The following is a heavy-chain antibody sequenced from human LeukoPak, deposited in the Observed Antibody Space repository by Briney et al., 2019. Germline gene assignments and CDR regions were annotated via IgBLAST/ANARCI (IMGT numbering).Heavy chain of an antibody. V-gene: IGHV1-8*01. CDR3: ARSAGYDFWSGSPYNWFDP. Sequence: EASVKVSCTASGYTFTGYDINWVRQATGQGLEWMGWMNPNSGNTGYAQKFQGRVTMTRNTSISTAYMELSSLRSEDTAVYYCARSAGYDFWSGSPYNWFDPWGQGTLVTVSS. J-gene: IGHJ5*02. CDR2: MNPNSGNT. D-gene: IGHD3-3*01. CDR1: GYTFTGYD.